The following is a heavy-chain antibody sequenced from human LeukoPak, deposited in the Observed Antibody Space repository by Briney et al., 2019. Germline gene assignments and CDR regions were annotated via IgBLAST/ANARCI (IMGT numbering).Heavy chain of an antibody. CDR1: GFTFSSYA. Sequence: GGSLRLSCVASGFTFSSYAMGWVRQAPGKGLEWVSAISGSGVTTHYAGSVKGWFSISRDNFKNTLYLQMDSLRAEDTALYYCAKRVVVGATSPYSDFQDWGQGTLVTVSS. J-gene: IGHJ1*01. CDR2: ISGSGVTT. V-gene: IGHV3-23*01. CDR3: AKRVVVGATSPYSDFQD. D-gene: IGHD1-26*01.